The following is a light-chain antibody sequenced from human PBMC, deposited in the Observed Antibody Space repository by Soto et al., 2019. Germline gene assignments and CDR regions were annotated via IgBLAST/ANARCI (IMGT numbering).Light chain of an antibody. CDR2: KAS. CDR1: QTVSSW. J-gene: IGKJ1*01. V-gene: IGKV1-5*03. Sequence: DIQMTQSPSTLSASLGDRVTITCRASQTVSSWLAWYQQKPGKAPKRLIYKASTLKSGVPSRFSGSGSGTEFTLTISSLQPDDFATYYCQHYNSYSEAFGQGTKVDIK. CDR3: QHYNSYSEA.